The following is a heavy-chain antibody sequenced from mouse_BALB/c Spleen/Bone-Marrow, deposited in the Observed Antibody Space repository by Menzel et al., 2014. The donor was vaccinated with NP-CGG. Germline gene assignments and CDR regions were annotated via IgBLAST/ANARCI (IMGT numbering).Heavy chain of an antibody. V-gene: IGHV2-6-1*01. CDR2: IWSDGST. CDR1: GFSLTSYG. D-gene: IGHD2-3*01. CDR3: ARHDNDGYYLAY. Sequence: VQGVESGPGLVAPSQSLSITCTISGFSLTSYGVHWVRQPPGKGLEWLVVIWSDGSTTYNSALKSRLSISKDNSKSQVFLKMNSLQTYDAAMYYCARHDNDGYYLAYWGQGTLVTVSA. J-gene: IGHJ3*01.